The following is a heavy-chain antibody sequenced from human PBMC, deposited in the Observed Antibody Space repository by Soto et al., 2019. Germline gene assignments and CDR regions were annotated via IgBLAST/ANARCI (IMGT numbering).Heavy chain of an antibody. CDR1: GYTFTSYA. V-gene: IGHV1-3*01. CDR2: INAGNGNT. D-gene: IGHD2-15*01. CDR3: ASRGYFSGGSCQTHYYYYGIDV. J-gene: IGHJ6*02. Sequence: ASVKVSCKASGYTFTSYAMHWVRQAPGERLEWMGWINAGNGNTKYSQKFQGRVTITRDKSASTAYMELSSLRFEDTAVNYCASRGYFSGGSCQTHYYYYGIDVWGQGTTGTVS.